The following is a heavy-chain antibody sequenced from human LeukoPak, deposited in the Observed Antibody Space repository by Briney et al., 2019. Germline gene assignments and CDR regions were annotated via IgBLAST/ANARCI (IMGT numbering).Heavy chain of an antibody. CDR1: GFTFSNYE. CDR2: ISTSGSII. V-gene: IGHV3-48*03. D-gene: IGHD5-18*01. Sequence: GGSLRLSCAVSGFTFSNYEMNWVRQAPGKGLEWVSYISTSGSIIYYTDSVKGRFTISRDNAKNSLYLQMNILRAEDTAVYYCARIHRGYSFGLNGLDVWGQGTTVTVSS. CDR3: ARIHRGYSFGLNGLDV. J-gene: IGHJ6*02.